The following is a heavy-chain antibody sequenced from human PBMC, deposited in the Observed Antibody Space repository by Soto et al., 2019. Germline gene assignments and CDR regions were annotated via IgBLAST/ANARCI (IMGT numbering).Heavy chain of an antibody. V-gene: IGHV1-18*01. CDR1: GYTFSSHG. D-gene: IGHD2-2*01. CDR2: VSGDNGNT. CDR3: ARDLGYCRSGPCQRELLDP. J-gene: IGHJ5*02. Sequence: QVQLVQSGAEVKKPGTSVKVSCTASGYTFSSHGISWVRQAPGQGLQWIGWVSGDNGNTNYAQSLQGRVTRTTDTATNTGNMELRSLRSDDTAVYYCARDLGYCRSGPCQRELLDPWGQGTLVIVSS.